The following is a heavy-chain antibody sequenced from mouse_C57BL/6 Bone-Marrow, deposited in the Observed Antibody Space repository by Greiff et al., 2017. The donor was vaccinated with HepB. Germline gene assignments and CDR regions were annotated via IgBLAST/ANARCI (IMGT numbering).Heavy chain of an antibody. CDR3: ARSSPNYYGSSYEYYYAMDY. Sequence: VQLQQSGAELARPGASVKLSCKASGYTFTSYWMHWVKQRPGQGLEWIGMIHPNSGSTNYNEKFKSKATLTVDKSSSTAYMQLSSLTSEDSAVYYCARSSPNYYGSSYEYYYAMDYWGQGTSVTVSS. D-gene: IGHD1-1*01. V-gene: IGHV1-64*01. CDR2: IHPNSGST. J-gene: IGHJ4*01. CDR1: GYTFTSYW.